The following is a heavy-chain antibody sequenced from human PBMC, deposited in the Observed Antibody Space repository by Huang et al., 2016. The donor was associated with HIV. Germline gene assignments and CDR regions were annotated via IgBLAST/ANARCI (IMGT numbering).Heavy chain of an antibody. Sequence: QVQLQESGPGLVKPSQTLSLTCTVSGGSISSGNFYWSWLRQPPGKGLEWIGYIYYSGEPYYNPSLRGRVTISVDTSKNQFSLKLTSVTAADTAVYYCVRESMITFWGVMPPDYWGQGTPVTVSS. J-gene: IGHJ4*02. CDR3: VRESMITFWGVMPPDY. V-gene: IGHV4-30-4*08. D-gene: IGHD3-16*01. CDR2: IYYSGEP. CDR1: GGSISSGNFY.